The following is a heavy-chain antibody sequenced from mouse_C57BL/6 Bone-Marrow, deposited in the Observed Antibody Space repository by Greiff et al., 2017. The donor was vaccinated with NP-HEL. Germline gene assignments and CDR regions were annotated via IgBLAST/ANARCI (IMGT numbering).Heavy chain of an antibody. V-gene: IGHV1-64*01. CDR2: IHPNSGST. CDR3: AREDYYGSSYTYAMDY. J-gene: IGHJ4*01. Sequence: QVQLKQPGAELVKPGASVKLSCKASGYTFTSYWMHWVKQRPGQGLEWIGMIHPNSGSTNYNEKFKSKATLTVDKSSSTAYMQLSSLTSEDSAVYYCAREDYYGSSYTYAMDYWGQGTSVTVSS. D-gene: IGHD1-1*01. CDR1: GYTFTSYW.